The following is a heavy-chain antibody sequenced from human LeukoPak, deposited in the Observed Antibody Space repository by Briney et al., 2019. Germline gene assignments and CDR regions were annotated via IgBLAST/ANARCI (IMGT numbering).Heavy chain of an antibody. Sequence: ASVKVSCKASGYTFTNYAIHWVRQAPGQTLECMGWINAHTGNTKYSQEFQGRVTITRDTSASTAYMELGSLRSEDMAVYYCAGESYYYDSSGRTLDYWGQGTLVTVSS. D-gene: IGHD3-22*01. V-gene: IGHV1-3*03. CDR1: GYTFTNYA. CDR3: AGESYYYDSSGRTLDY. J-gene: IGHJ4*02. CDR2: INAHTGNT.